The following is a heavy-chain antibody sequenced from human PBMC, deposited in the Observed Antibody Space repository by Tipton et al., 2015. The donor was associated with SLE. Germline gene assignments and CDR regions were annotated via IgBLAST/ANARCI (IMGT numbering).Heavy chain of an antibody. Sequence: QSGAEVKKPGASVKVSCKASGYTFTSYGISWVRQAPGQGLEWMGWISAYNGNTNYAQKLQGRVTITTDESTSTAYMELSSLRSEDTAVYYCARNIRWQPEAFDIWGQGTMVTVSS. J-gene: IGHJ3*02. CDR3: ARNIRWQPEAFDI. CDR2: ISAYNGNT. D-gene: IGHD4-23*01. V-gene: IGHV1-18*01. CDR1: GYTFTSYG.